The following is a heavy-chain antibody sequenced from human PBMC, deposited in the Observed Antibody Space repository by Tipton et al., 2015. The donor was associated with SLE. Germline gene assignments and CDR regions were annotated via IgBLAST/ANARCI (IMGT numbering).Heavy chain of an antibody. Sequence: TLSLTCTVSGDSLSHPIYYWSWIRQSPGRGLEWIATIYDNGRRDYGPSLKNRVTISKDTSRSQFSLRLTSVTAADTAVYYCARTGGLCTSTSCYNWGQGTLVTVSS. J-gene: IGHJ4*02. V-gene: IGHV4-39*07. CDR1: GDSLSHPIYY. D-gene: IGHD2-2*02. CDR2: IYDNGRR. CDR3: ARTGGLCTSTSCYN.